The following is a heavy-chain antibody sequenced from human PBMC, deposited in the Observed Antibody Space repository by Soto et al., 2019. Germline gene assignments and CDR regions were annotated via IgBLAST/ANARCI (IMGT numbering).Heavy chain of an antibody. CDR3: ARRAPAAAGFDY. D-gene: IGHD6-13*01. CDR1: GGSISSGGYY. CDR2: IYYSGST. J-gene: IGHJ4*02. Sequence: TLSLTCTVSGGSISSGGYYWSWIRQHPGKGLEWIGYIYYSGSTYYNPSLKSRVTISVDTSKNQFSLKLSSVTAADTAVYYCARRAPAAAGFDYWGQGTLVTVST. V-gene: IGHV4-31*03.